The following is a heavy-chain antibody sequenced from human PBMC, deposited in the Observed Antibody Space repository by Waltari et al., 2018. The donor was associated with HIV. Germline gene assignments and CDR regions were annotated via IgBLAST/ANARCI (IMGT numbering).Heavy chain of an antibody. CDR2: IHPDSGGT. CDR3: ARDRSNYGSGSYDAFDI. V-gene: IGHV1-2*06. CDR1: GYTFTDYY. Sequence: QVQLVQSGAEVKKPGASVKDSCKASGYTFTDYYITWVRQAPGQGLEWMGRIHPDSGGTNFAQKFQGRVTMTRDTSISTVYMELNRLRSDDTAVYYCARDRSNYGSGSYDAFDIWGQETMVTVSS. J-gene: IGHJ3*02. D-gene: IGHD3-10*01.